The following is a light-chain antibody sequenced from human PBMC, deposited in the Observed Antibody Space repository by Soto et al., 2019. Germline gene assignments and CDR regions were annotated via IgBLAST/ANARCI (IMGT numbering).Light chain of an antibody. Sequence: DIQMTQSPSTLSASVGDGVTITCRASQSISSWLAWYQQKPGKAPKILIYKASSLESGVPSRFSGSGSGTEFTLTFSSLQPDDFATYYCQQYNSYSTFGQGTKV. J-gene: IGKJ1*01. CDR1: QSISSW. CDR3: QQYNSYST. CDR2: KAS. V-gene: IGKV1-5*03.